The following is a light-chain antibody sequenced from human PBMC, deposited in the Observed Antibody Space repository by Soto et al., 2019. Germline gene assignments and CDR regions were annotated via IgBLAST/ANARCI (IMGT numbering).Light chain of an antibody. V-gene: IGKV3D-11*02. CDR1: QSINTY. Sequence: ENVLTQSPSTLSLSPGEGATLSCRASQSINTYLAWYQQKPGQTPRLLIYDASKRATGIPARFSGSGSGTNFTLTISSLEPEDFAVYYCQQRRSWQVTFGQGTRLEFK. CDR2: DAS. CDR3: QQRRSWQVT. J-gene: IGKJ5*01.